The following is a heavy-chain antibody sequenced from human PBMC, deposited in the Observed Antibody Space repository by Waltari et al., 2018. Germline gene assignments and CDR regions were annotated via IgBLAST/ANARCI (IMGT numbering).Heavy chain of an antibody. CDR1: GFTFRNSW. CDR3: SWTLDY. CDR2: ISPDGSES. Sequence: EVQLVESGGGLVQPGGSLRLSCAASGFTFRNSWMDWVRQAPGKGLEWVANISPDGSESYFVDSVRGRVTVSRDNAKNSLYLQMNSLRAEDTAVYYCSWTLDYWGQGALVTVSS. J-gene: IGHJ4*02. V-gene: IGHV3-7*01.